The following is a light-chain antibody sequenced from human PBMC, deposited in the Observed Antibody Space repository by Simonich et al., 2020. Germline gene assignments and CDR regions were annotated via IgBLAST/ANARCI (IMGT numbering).Light chain of an antibody. CDR3: QQRSNWPPGYT. CDR1: QSVSSY. V-gene: IGKV3-11*01. Sequence: EIVLTQSPATLSLSPGASATLSCRASQSVSSYLAWYQQKPVQAPRLLIYEASNRATGIPARCSGSGSGTDFTLLISSLEPEDFAVYYCQQRSNWPPGYTFGQGTKLEIK. J-gene: IGKJ2*01. CDR2: EAS.